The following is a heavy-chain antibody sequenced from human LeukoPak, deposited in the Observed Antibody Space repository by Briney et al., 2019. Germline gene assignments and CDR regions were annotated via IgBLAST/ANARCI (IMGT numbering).Heavy chain of an antibody. V-gene: IGHV4-39*07. Sequence: SETLSLTCTVSGGSISSSSYYWGWIRQPPGMGLEWIGSIYYSGSTYYNPSLKSRVTISVDTSKNQFSLKLSSVTAADTAVYYCASLLVVVPAAPNNYYYYYMDVWGKGTTVTVSS. J-gene: IGHJ6*03. CDR2: IYYSGST. CDR3: ASLLVVVPAAPNNYYYYYMDV. D-gene: IGHD2-2*01. CDR1: GGSISSSSYY.